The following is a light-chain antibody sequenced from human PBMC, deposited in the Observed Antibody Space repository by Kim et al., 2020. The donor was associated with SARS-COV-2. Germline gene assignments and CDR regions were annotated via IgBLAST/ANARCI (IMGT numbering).Light chain of an antibody. CDR1: ENIRSN. J-gene: IGKJ5*01. Sequence: SLGDTAPLSCRAGENIRSNLAWYQQRRGQAPRPPIYGASTRATGIPARFGGSGSGTEFALTISSLQSEAVAIYHCEQYSCWPPITFGQRKRLEI. CDR3: EQYSCWPPIT. V-gene: IGKV3-15*01. CDR2: GAS.